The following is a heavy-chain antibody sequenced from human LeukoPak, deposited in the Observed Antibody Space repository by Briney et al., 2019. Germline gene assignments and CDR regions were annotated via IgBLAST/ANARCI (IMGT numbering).Heavy chain of an antibody. CDR1: GFTFSSYA. Sequence: GGSLRLSCAASGFTFSSYAMNWVRQAPGKGLEWVGRIKSKTDGGTTDYAAPVKGRFTISRDDSKNTLYLQMNSLKTEDTAVYYCSTTYYYDSSEGYWGQGTLVTVSS. D-gene: IGHD3-22*01. V-gene: IGHV3-15*07. J-gene: IGHJ4*02. CDR3: STTYYYDSSEGY. CDR2: IKSKTDGGTT.